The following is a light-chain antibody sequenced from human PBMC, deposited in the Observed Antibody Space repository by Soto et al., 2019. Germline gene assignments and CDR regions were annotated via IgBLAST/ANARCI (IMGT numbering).Light chain of an antibody. V-gene: IGKV1-5*03. CDR1: QTISSW. Sequence: DIQMPQSPSTLSGSVGDRVTITCRASQTISSWLAWYQQKPGKAPKLLIYKASTLKSGVPSRFSGSGSGTEFTLTISSLQPDDFATYYCQQSNNHPISFGQGTRLAVK. CDR3: QQSNNHPIS. CDR2: KAS. J-gene: IGKJ5*01.